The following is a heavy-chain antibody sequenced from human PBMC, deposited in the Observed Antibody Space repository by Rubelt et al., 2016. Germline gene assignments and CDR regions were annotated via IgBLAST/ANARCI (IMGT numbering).Heavy chain of an antibody. CDR3: ATGGDFGVVIPNWFDP. D-gene: IGHD3-3*01. CDR2: IIPIFGTA. Sequence: QVQLVQSGAEVKKPGSSVKVSCKASGGTFSNYAISWVRQAPGQGLEWMGGIIPIFGTANYAQKFQGRVTITADESTSTAYMELSSLRSEDTAVYYCATGGDFGVVIPNWFDPWGQGTLVTVSS. J-gene: IGHJ5*02. V-gene: IGHV1-69*01. CDR1: GGTFSNYA.